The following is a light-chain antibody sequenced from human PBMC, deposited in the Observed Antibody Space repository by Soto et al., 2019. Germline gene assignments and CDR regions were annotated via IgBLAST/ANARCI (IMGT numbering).Light chain of an antibody. V-gene: IGLV2-14*01. CDR2: DVS. CDR1: SSDIDGYNY. J-gene: IGLJ2*01. CDR3: SSYTISSPVV. Sequence: QSALTQPASVSGSPGQSITISCTGTSSDIDGYNYVSWYQQHPGKAPKLMIHDVSNRPSGVSNRFSGSKSGNTASLTISGPQAEDEADYYCSSYTISSPVVFGGGTKLTVL.